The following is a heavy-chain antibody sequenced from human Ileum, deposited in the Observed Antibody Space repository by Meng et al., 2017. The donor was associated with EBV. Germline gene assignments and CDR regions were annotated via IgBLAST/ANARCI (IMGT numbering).Heavy chain of an antibody. V-gene: IGHV4-4*02. CDR3: ARDPTGGEDHQRV. J-gene: IGHJ4*02. Sequence: QVLLQESGPGLVKPSGTLSLTCAVSGGSICSSNWWSWVRQPPGKGLEWIGKIYHSGITIYNPSLKSRVTMSVDNSKNQFSLKLNSMTAADTAVYYCARDPTGGEDHQRVWGQGTLVTVSS. CDR1: GGSICSSNW. D-gene: IGHD1-14*01. CDR2: IYHSGIT.